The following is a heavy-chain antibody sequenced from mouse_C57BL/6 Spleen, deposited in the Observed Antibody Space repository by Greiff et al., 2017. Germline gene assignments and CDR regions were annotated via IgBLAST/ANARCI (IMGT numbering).Heavy chain of an antibody. V-gene: IGHV1-69*01. CDR2: IDPSDSYT. CDR3: ARSGDGYYVRYAMDY. CDR1: GYTFTSYW. J-gene: IGHJ4*01. Sequence: QVQLQQPGAELVMPGASVKLSCKASGYTFTSYWMHWVKQRPGQGLEWIGEIDPSDSYTTYNQKFKGKSTLTVDKYSSTAYMQLSSLPSEDSAVYYCARSGDGYYVRYAMDYWGQGTSVTVSS. D-gene: IGHD2-3*01.